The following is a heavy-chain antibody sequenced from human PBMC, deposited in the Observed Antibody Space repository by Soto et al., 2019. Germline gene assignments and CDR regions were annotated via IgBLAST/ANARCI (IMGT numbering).Heavy chain of an antibody. CDR2: IYSGGST. D-gene: IGHD3-22*01. Sequence: PGGSLRLSCAASGFTVSSNYMSWVRQAPGKGLEWVSVIYSGGSTYYADSVKGRFTISRDNSKNTLYLQMNSLRAEDTAVYYCARGKPIHYYDSSGYSRPYYFDYWGQGTLVTVSS. V-gene: IGHV3-66*01. CDR1: GFTVSSNY. J-gene: IGHJ4*02. CDR3: ARGKPIHYYDSSGYSRPYYFDY.